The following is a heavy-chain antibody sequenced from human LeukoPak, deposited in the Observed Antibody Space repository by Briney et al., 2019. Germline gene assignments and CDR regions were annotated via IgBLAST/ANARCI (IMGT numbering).Heavy chain of an antibody. CDR3: ARDRDGNNWFDP. D-gene: IGHD5-24*01. V-gene: IGHV4-59*01. CDR1: GGSISSYY. CDR2: IYYSGST. Sequence: SETLSLTCTVSGGSISSYYWSWIRQPPGKGLEWIGYIYYSGSTNYNPSLKSRVTISVDTSKNQFSLKLTSVTAADTAVYYCARDRDGNNWFDPWGQGTLVTVSA. J-gene: IGHJ5*02.